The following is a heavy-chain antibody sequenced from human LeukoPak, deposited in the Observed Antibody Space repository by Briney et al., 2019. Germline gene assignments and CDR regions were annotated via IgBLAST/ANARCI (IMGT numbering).Heavy chain of an antibody. CDR3: ARVGSVDTAMVVDY. CDR2: ISSSSSYI. Sequence: GGSLRFSCAASGFTFSSYSMNWVRQAPGKGLEWVSSISSSSSYIYYADSVKGRFTISRDNAKNSLYLQMNSLRAEDTAVYYCARVGSVDTAMVVDYWGQGTLVTVSS. CDR1: GFTFSSYS. J-gene: IGHJ4*02. V-gene: IGHV3-21*01. D-gene: IGHD5-18*01.